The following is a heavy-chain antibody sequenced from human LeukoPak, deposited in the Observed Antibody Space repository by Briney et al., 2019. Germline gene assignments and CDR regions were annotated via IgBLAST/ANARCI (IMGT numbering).Heavy chain of an antibody. CDR2: IYSGGNT. CDR1: GFTVSANY. Sequence: GGSLRLSCAASGFTVSANYMSWVRQAPGKGLEWVSIIYSGGNTDYADSVKGRFTISRDNSKNTLYLQMNSLRAEDTAVYYCARDAERIRAIDGFDIWGQGTMVTVSS. V-gene: IGHV3-66*01. CDR3: ARDAERIRAIDGFDI. J-gene: IGHJ3*02. D-gene: IGHD3-10*01.